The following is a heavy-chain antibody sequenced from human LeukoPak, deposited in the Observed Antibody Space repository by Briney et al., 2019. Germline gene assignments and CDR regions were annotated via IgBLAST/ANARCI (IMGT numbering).Heavy chain of an antibody. Sequence: PGGSLRLSCAASGFTFSSYGMNWVRQAPGKRLEWVAVIWYDGSNKYYADSMKGRFTISRDSSKNTVYLEMNSLRVDDTAVYYCARGGATVTWGFFDYWDQGTLVTVSS. V-gene: IGHV3-33*01. CDR3: ARGGATVTWGFFDY. J-gene: IGHJ4*02. CDR1: GFTFSSYG. D-gene: IGHD4-17*01. CDR2: IWYDGSNK.